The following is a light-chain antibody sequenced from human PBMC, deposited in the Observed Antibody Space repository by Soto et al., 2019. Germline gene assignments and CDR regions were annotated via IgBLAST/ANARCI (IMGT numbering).Light chain of an antibody. CDR1: QSIGSW. Sequence: DIQMTQSPSTLSTSVGDRVTITCRASQSIGSWLAWYQQKPGTAPELLIYKASSLESGVPSRFRGSGPGTRFTLTFLCLKHDHFTRYYCHHYISYPWTFGHRT. V-gene: IGKV1-5*03. J-gene: IGKJ1*01. CDR3: HHYISYPWT. CDR2: KAS.